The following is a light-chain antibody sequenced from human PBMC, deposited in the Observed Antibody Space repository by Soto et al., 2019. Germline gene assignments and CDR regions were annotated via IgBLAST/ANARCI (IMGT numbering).Light chain of an antibody. Sequence: DIQMTQSPSSLSASVGDRVTITCRASQSISSWLAWYQQKPGKAPKLLIYQVSTLESGVPSRFGGSGSRTEFTLTISGLQPDDFATYYCQQYNSYSFGQGTKVDIK. CDR1: QSISSW. CDR3: QQYNSYS. V-gene: IGKV1-5*03. CDR2: QVS. J-gene: IGKJ1*01.